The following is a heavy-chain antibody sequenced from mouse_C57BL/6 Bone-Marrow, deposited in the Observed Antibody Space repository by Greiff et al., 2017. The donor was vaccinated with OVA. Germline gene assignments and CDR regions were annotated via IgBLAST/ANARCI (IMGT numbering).Heavy chain of an antibody. CDR3: ARDSDYYYGSYYFDY. CDR1: GFTFSSYA. D-gene: IGHD1-1*01. CDR2: ISDGGSYT. Sequence: EVQRVESGGGLVKPGGSLKLSCAASGFTFSSYAMSWVRQTPEKRLEWVATISDGGSYTYYPDNVKGRFTISRDNAKNNLYLQMSHLKSEDTAMYYCARDSDYYYGSYYFDYWGQGTTLTVSS. J-gene: IGHJ2*01. V-gene: IGHV5-4*01.